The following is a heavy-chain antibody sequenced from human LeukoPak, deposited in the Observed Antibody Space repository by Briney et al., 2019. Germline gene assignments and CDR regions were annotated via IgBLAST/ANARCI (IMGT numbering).Heavy chain of an antibody. Sequence: SQTLSLTCAISGDSVSSNTVAWNWIRQSPSRGLEWLGRTYYKSKWFNDYAVSVKSRITINPDTSKNQFSLQLNSVTPEDTAVYYCAREQAGYGDWGQGTLVTVSS. J-gene: IGHJ4*02. D-gene: IGHD5-18*01. CDR2: TYYKSKWFN. V-gene: IGHV6-1*01. CDR1: GDSVSSNTVA. CDR3: AREQAGYGD.